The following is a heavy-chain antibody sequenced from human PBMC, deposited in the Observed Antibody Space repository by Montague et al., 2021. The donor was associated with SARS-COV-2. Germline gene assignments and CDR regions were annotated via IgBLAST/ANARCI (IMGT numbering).Heavy chain of an antibody. J-gene: IGHJ6*02. CDR3: ARGHYYGRKDYYYGVDV. CDR1: GGSISSYY. CDR2: IYYTGST. V-gene: IGHV4-59*13. Sequence: SETLSLTCTVSGGSISSYYWTLIRQPPGKGLEWIGYIYYTGSTNYNPSLESRVTISLDTSKNQLSLKLSSVTAADTAVYYCARGHYYGRKDYYYGVDVWGQGTTVTVSS. D-gene: IGHD3-10*01.